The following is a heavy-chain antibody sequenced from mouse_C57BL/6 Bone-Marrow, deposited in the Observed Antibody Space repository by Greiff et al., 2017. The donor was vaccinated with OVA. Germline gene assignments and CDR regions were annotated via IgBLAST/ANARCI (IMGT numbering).Heavy chain of an antibody. CDR2: IYTGNGYT. Sequence: EVQLQQSGAELVRPGSSVKMSCKTSGYTFTSYGINWVKQRPGQGLEWIGYIYTGNGYTEYNEKFKGKATLTSDTSSITAYMQLSSLTSEDSAVYYWSRDENRKGDYWGQGTSVTVSS. CDR1: GYTFTSYG. D-gene: IGHD2-14*01. V-gene: IGHV1-58*01. J-gene: IGHJ4*01. CDR3: SRDENRKGDY.